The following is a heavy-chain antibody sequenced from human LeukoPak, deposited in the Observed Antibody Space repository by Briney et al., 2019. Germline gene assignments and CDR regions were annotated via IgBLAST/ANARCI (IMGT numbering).Heavy chain of an antibody. CDR2: IYSGGST. CDR1: GFTFRSNW. V-gene: IGHV3-53*01. CDR3: ARVDYGDYVGDY. J-gene: IGHJ4*02. Sequence: GGSLRLSCAASGFTFRSNWMHWVRQAPGKGLEWASVIYSGGSTYYADSVKGRFTISRDNSKNTLYLQMNSLRAEDTAVYYCARVDYGDYVGDYWGQGTLVTVSS. D-gene: IGHD4-17*01.